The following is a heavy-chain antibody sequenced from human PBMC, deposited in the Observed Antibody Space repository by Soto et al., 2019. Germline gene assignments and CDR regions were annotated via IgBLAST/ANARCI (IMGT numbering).Heavy chain of an antibody. CDR2: ISSSSSYI. V-gene: IGHV3-21*01. J-gene: IGHJ4*02. CDR3: ARARGNDWYSDY. CDR1: GFTFTRYS. Sequence: GGSLRLSCAASGFTFTRYSMNWVRQAPGKGLEWVSSISSSSSYIYYADSVKGRFTISRDSASNSLFLQMTSLRAEDTAVYHCARARGNDWYSDYWGQGTLVTVSS. D-gene: IGHD5-12*01.